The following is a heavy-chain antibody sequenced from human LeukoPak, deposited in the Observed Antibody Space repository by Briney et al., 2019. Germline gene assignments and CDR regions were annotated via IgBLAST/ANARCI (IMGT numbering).Heavy chain of an antibody. CDR3: ASTPMAGQSSAFDI. J-gene: IGHJ3*02. CDR2: IYHSGST. D-gene: IGHD6-19*01. Sequence: PSETLSLTCAVSGGSLSSSNWWSWVRQPPGKGLEWIGEIYHSGSTNYNPSLKSRVTISVDKSKNQFSLKLSSVTTADTAVYYCASTPMAGQSSAFDIWGQGTMVTVSS. CDR1: GGSLSSSNW. V-gene: IGHV4-4*02.